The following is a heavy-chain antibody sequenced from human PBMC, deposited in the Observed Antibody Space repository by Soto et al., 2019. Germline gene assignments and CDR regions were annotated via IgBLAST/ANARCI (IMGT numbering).Heavy chain of an antibody. CDR3: ARAGAITHPFAH. Sequence: NPSETLSLTCAVSDGSISSGAYSWSWIRQPPGRGLEWIASILHSGSTYYDPSLKSRVSISLDRSKNQFSLNLISVTAADTAVYYCARAGAITHPFAHWGRGTLVTVSS. J-gene: IGHJ4*02. CDR2: ILHSGST. V-gene: IGHV4-30-2*01. D-gene: IGHD3-10*01. CDR1: DGSISSGAYS.